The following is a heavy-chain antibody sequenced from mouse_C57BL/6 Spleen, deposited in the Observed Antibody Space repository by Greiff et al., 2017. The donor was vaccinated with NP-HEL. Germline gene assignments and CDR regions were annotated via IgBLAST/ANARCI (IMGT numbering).Heavy chain of an antibody. V-gene: IGHV1-18*01. D-gene: IGHD2-3*01. CDR1: GYTFTDYN. J-gene: IGHJ2*01. CDR2: INPNNGGT. Sequence: EVQLQQSGPELVKPGASVKIPCKASGYTFTDYNMDWVKQSHGKSLEWIGDINPNNGGTIYNQKFKGKATLTVDKSSSTAYMELRSLTSEDTAVYYCARRIYDGYLFDYWGQGTTLTVSS. CDR3: ARRIYDGYLFDY.